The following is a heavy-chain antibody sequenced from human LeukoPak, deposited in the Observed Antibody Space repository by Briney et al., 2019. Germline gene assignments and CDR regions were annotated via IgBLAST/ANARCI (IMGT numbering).Heavy chain of an antibody. CDR1: GFTFSSYS. V-gene: IGHV3-23*01. Sequence: PGGSLRLSCAASGFTFSSYSMNWVRQAPGKGLEWVSAISGSGGSTYYADSVKGRFTISRDNSENTLYLQMNSLRAEDTAVYCCARGYCSSNSCPFGYWGQGPLVTVSS. CDR2: ISGSGGST. J-gene: IGHJ4*02. D-gene: IGHD2-2*01. CDR3: ARGYCSSNSCPFGY.